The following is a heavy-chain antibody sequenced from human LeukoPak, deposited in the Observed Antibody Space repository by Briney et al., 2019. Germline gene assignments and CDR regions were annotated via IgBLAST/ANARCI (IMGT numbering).Heavy chain of an antibody. CDR3: AREDRYSYGFL. Sequence: PSETLSLTCTVSGGSISSYYWSWIRHPPGKGLEWIGYIYYSGSTNYNPSLKSRVTISVDTSKNQFSLKLSSVTAADTAVYYCAREDRYSYGFLWGQGTLVTVSS. CDR1: GGSISSYY. J-gene: IGHJ4*02. D-gene: IGHD5-18*01. V-gene: IGHV4-59*01. CDR2: IYYSGST.